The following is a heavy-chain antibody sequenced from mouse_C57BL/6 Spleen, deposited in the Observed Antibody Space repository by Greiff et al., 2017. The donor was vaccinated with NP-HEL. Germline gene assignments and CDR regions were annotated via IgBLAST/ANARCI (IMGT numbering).Heavy chain of an antibody. V-gene: IGHV1-50*01. J-gene: IGHJ2*01. Sequence: VKLQQPGAELVKPGASVKLSCKASGYTFTSYWMQWVKQRPGQGLEWIGEIDPSDSYTNYNQKFKGKATLTVDTSSSTAYMQLSSLTSEDSAVYYCARSTGPFDYWGQGTTLTVSS. D-gene: IGHD4-1*01. CDR1: GYTFTSYW. CDR2: IDPSDSYT. CDR3: ARSTGPFDY.